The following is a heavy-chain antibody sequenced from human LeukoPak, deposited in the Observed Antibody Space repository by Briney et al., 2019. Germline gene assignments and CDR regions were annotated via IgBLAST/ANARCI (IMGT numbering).Heavy chain of an antibody. Sequence: SETLSLTCTVSGGSISSYYWNWIRQPPGKGLEWIGNIYYSGSTNYNPSLKSRVTISVDTSKNQFSLKLSSVTAADTAVYYCARRGSSPTLDYWGQGTLVTVSS. CDR3: ARRGSSPTLDY. J-gene: IGHJ4*02. D-gene: IGHD6-13*01. CDR1: GGSISSYY. CDR2: IYYSGST. V-gene: IGHV4-59*08.